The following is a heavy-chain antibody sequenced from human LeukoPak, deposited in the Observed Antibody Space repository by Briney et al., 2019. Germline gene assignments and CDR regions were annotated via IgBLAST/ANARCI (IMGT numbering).Heavy chain of an antibody. CDR3: ARVFAVAGGGNWFDP. CDR2: INPKSGGT. V-gene: IGHV1-2*02. CDR1: GYTFTDYF. Sequence: GASVKVSCKASGYTFTDYFMNWVRQAPGQGLEWMGWINPKSGGTVYAQKFQGRVTMTRDTSISTAYMELSRLRSDDTAVYYCARVFAVAGGGNWFDPWGQGTLVTVSS. J-gene: IGHJ5*02. D-gene: IGHD6-19*01.